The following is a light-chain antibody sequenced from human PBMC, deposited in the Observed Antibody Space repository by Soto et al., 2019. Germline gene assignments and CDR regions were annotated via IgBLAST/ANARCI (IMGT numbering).Light chain of an antibody. J-gene: IGLJ1*01. CDR2: EVP. Sequence: QSALTQPASVSGSTGQSITISCTGTSSDVAGYNYVSWSQQHPGKAPQLMIYEVPNPPSGVSNCFSGSKSVHTASPTISGLQAEDEADYYCSSYTSSNTYVFGTGSKV. V-gene: IGLV2-14*01. CDR3: SSYTSSNTYV. CDR1: SSDVAGYNY.